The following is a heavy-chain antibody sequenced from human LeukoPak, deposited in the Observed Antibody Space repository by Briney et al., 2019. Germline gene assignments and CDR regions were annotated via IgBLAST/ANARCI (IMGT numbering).Heavy chain of an antibody. Sequence: TGGSLRLSCAASGFTFSSYSMNWVRQAPGKGLEWVSSISSSSSYIYYADSVKGRFTISIDNAKNSLYLQMNSLRAEDTAVYYCARDLRVDFWSGPSGAEPNAFDIWGQGTMVTVSS. CDR2: ISSSSSYI. J-gene: IGHJ3*02. CDR1: GFTFSSYS. D-gene: IGHD3-3*01. V-gene: IGHV3-21*04. CDR3: ARDLRVDFWSGPSGAEPNAFDI.